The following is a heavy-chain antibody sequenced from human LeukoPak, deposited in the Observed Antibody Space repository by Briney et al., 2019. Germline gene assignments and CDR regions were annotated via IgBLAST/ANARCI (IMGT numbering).Heavy chain of an antibody. D-gene: IGHD6-13*01. CDR1: GFTFSSYW. Sequence: GGSLRLSCAASGFTFSSYWMHWVRQTPGKGLVWVSRINSDGSSTSYADSVKGRFTISRDNAKNTLYLQMNSLRAEDTAVYYCARDLGSSWSYNWFDPWGQGTLVIVSS. CDR3: ARDLGSSWSYNWFDP. CDR2: INSDGSST. J-gene: IGHJ5*02. V-gene: IGHV3-74*01.